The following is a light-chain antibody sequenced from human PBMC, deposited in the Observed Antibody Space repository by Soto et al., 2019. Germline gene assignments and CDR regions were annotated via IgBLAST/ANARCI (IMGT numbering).Light chain of an antibody. V-gene: IGKV3-15*01. CDR3: QPYNIWPLT. CDR1: QNLRSS. Sequence: VMTQSPATLSASPGDRATPSCRASQNLRSSLAWYQQKPGQAPRLLIYGASTRATGVPTRFSGSRSGAEFTLTINSLQSEDFAVYYCQPYNIWPLTFGGGTKVDI. CDR2: GAS. J-gene: IGKJ4*01.